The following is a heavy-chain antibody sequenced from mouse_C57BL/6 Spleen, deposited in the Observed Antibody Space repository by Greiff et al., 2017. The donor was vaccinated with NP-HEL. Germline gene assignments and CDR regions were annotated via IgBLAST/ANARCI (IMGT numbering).Heavy chain of an antibody. D-gene: IGHD1-1*01. V-gene: IGHV1-81*01. CDR2: IYPRSGNT. CDR3: ARRLYYGSSSNAMDY. Sequence: QVQLQQSGAELARPGASVKLSCKASGYTFTSYGISWVKQRTGQGLEWIGEIYPRSGNTYYNEKFKGKATLTADKSSSTAYMELRSLTSEDSAVYFCARRLYYGSSSNAMDYWGQGTSVTVSS. CDR1: GYTFTSYG. J-gene: IGHJ4*01.